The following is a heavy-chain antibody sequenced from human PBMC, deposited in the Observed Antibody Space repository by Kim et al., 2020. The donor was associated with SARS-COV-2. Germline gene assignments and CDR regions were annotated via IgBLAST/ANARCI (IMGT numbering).Heavy chain of an antibody. V-gene: IGHV3-73*01. CDR2: AT. D-gene: IGHD3-9*01. CDR3: ATYIDYFFNY. Sequence: ATEYAVSVKGRCTVSRDASKNTAYLQMNGLKTEDTAVYYCATYIDYFFNYWGQGILVTVSS. J-gene: IGHJ4*02.